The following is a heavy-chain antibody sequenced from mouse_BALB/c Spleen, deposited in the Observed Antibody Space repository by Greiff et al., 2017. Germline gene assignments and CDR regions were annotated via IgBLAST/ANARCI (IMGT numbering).Heavy chain of an antibody. CDR3: TRTYYGYEAMDY. J-gene: IGHJ4*01. CDR2: IRLKSNNYAT. Sequence: DVKLQESGGGLVQPGGSMKLSCVASGFTFSNYWMNWVRQSPEKGLEWVAEIRLKSNNYATHYAESVKGRFTISRDDSKSSVYLQMNNLRAEDTGIYYCTRTYYGYEAMDYWGQGTSVTVSS. D-gene: IGHD1-2*01. V-gene: IGHV6-6*02. CDR1: GFTFSNYW.